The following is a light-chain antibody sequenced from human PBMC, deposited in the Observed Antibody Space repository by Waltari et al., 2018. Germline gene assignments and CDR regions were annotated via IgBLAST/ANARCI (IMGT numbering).Light chain of an antibody. J-gene: IGKJ4*01. CDR2: AAS. V-gene: IGKV1-27*01. CDR3: QKYNSAHLT. Sequence: DIQMTQSPSSLSASVGDRVTITCRASQAISNYLAWYQQKPGKVPKLLIYAASILQSGVPSRFSGTGSGTGFYLTISSLQPEDVATYYCQKYNSAHLTFGGGTKVEIK. CDR1: QAISNY.